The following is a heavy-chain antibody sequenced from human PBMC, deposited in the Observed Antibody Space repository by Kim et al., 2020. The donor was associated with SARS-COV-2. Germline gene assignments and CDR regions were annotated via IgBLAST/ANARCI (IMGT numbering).Heavy chain of an antibody. J-gene: IGHJ4*02. CDR2: IYPGDSDT. CDR1: GYSFTSYW. CDR3: GRGITMVRGARCYHFEY. D-gene: IGHD3-10*01. Sequence: GESLKISCKGSGYSFTSYWIGWVRQMPGKGLEWMGIIYPGDSDTRYSPSFQGQVTLSADKSIRTAYLQCSSLKASDPAMYYCGRGITMVRGARCYHFEYWGQGTRVPVSS. V-gene: IGHV5-51*01.